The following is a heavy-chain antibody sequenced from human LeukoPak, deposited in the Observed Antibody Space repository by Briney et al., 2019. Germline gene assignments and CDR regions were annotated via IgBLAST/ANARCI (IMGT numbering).Heavy chain of an antibody. J-gene: IGHJ4*02. V-gene: IGHV4-34*01. CDR1: GGSFSGYY. CDR2: INHSGST. CDR3: ARVSRAVAGTPLDY. Sequence: PSETLSLTCAVYGGSFSGYYWSWIRQPPGKGLEWIGEINHSGSTNYNPSLKSRVTISVDTSKNQFSLKLSSVTAADTAVYYCARVSRAVAGTPLDYWGQGTLVTVSS. D-gene: IGHD6-19*01.